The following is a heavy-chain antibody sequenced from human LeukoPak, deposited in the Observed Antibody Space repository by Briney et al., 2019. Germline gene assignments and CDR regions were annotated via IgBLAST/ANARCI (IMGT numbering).Heavy chain of an antibody. Sequence: GGSLRLFCAASGFTFSSYAMRWVRQAPGKGLEWVSAISGSGGSTYYADSVKGRFTISRDNSKNTLYLQMNSLRAEDTAVYYCAKDPWELPTYFDYWGQGTLVTVSS. D-gene: IGHD1-26*01. CDR1: GFTFSSYA. V-gene: IGHV3-23*01. CDR2: ISGSGGST. CDR3: AKDPWELPTYFDY. J-gene: IGHJ4*02.